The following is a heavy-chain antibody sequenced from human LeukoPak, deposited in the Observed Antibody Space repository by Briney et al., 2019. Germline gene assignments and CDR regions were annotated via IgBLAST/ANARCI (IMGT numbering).Heavy chain of an antibody. CDR2: ISDSGDTA. CDR1: RFTFSSYA. V-gene: IGHV3-23*01. CDR3: AKERPRDYSSRQGFSDKWFDP. Sequence: GGSLRLSCAASRFTFSSYAMTWVRQAPGKGLDWVSTISDSGDTAFYADSVGGRFTISRDNSKNTLYLQLNSLRVEDTAVYYYAKERPRDYSSRQGFSDKWFDPWGQGTLVTVSS. D-gene: IGHD3-22*01. J-gene: IGHJ5*02.